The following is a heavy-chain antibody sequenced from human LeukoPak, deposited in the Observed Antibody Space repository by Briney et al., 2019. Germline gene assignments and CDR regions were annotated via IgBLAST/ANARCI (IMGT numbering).Heavy chain of an antibody. J-gene: IGHJ4*02. CDR3: ARLRGNYFPDY. D-gene: IGHD4-11*01. CDR1: GDSISGYY. CDR2: INYSGSI. V-gene: IGHV4-59*01. Sequence: SETLSLTCTVSGDSISGYYWTWIRQPPGKGPEWIGYINYSGSINYNPSLKSRLTISVDTSKNQFSLKLSSVTAADTAVYYCARLRGNYFPDYWGQGTLVTVSS.